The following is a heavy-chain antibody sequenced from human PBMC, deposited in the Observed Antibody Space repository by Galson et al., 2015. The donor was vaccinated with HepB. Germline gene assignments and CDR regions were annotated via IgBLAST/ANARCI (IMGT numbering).Heavy chain of an antibody. CDR1: GFTFSRYW. CDR2: INTDGSIT. D-gene: IGHD3-16*01. V-gene: IGHV3-74*01. Sequence: SLRLSCAASGFTFSRYWMHWVRQAPGKGLVWVSRINTDGSITSYSDSAKGRFTISRDNTKNTLYLQMNSLRAEDTAVYYCTVGDYEPLRFDPWGRGTLVTVSS. J-gene: IGHJ5*02. CDR3: TVGDYEPLRFDP.